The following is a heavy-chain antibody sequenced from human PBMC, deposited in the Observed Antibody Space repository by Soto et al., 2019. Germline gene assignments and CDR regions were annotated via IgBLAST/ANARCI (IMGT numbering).Heavy chain of an antibody. CDR2: IYYSGST. D-gene: IGHD3-10*01. CDR1: GGSISSADYY. CDR3: ARVGGFGATTIDY. V-gene: IGHV4-30-4*01. J-gene: IGHJ4*02. Sequence: SETLSLTCTVSGGSISSADYYWSWIRQPPGKGLEWIGYIYYSGSTYYNPSLKSRVTISVETSKNQFSLKLSSVTAADTAVYYCARVGGFGATTIDYWGQGTLVTVSS.